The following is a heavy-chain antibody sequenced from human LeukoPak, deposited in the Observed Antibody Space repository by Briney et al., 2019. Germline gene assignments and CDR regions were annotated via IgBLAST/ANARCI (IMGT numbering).Heavy chain of an antibody. J-gene: IGHJ1*01. CDR2: ISSSSSYI. V-gene: IGHV3-21*01. Sequence: GGSLRLSCAASGFAFSSYSMNWVRQAPGKGLEWVSSISSSSSYIYYADSVKGRFTISRDNAKNSLYLQMNSLRGEDTAVYYCARSDPQYYYDSSGYSYPLEFFQHWGQGTLVTVSS. D-gene: IGHD3-22*01. CDR3: ARSDPQYYYDSSGYSYPLEFFQH. CDR1: GFAFSSYS.